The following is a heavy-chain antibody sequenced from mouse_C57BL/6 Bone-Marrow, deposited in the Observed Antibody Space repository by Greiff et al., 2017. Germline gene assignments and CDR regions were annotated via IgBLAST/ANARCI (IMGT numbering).Heavy chain of an antibody. CDR3: ARDGVYYNGSSRYFDV. CDR2: INPSNGGT. D-gene: IGHD1-1*01. Sequence: QVQLQQPGTELVKPGASVKLSCTASGYTFTSYWMHWVKQRPGQGLEWIGNINPSNGGTKYNEKFKSKATLTVDKSSSTADMQLSSLTSEDSAVYYCARDGVYYNGSSRYFDVWGTGTTVTVSS. V-gene: IGHV1-53*01. J-gene: IGHJ1*03. CDR1: GYTFTSYW.